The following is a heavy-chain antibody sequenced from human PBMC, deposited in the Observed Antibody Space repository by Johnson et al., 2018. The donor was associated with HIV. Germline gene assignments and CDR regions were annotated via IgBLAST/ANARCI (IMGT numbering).Heavy chain of an antibody. CDR1: GFTFSNYA. CDR2: ISGSGHLI. D-gene: IGHD1-26*01. V-gene: IGHV3-23*04. CDR3: AKVLVGGLLGAVPYAFDL. Sequence: EVQLVESGGDLVQPGGSLRLSCAASGFTFSNYAMTWVRQAPGKGLEWVSTISGSGHLIYYDDSVKGRFTISRDNSRDTLYLQLKSLRPGDTAVYYCAKVLVGGLLGAVPYAFDLWGQVTMVTVSS. J-gene: IGHJ3*01.